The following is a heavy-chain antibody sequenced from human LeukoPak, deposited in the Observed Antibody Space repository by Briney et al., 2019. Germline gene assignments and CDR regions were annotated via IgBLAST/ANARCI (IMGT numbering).Heavy chain of an antibody. V-gene: IGHV4-34*01. Sequence: PSETLSLTCAVYGGSFSGYYWSWIRQPPGKGLEWIGEINHSGSTNYNPSLKNRVTISVDTSKNQFSLKLSSVTAADTAVYYCARRSYNSPFAYWGQGTLVTVSS. CDR2: INHSGST. J-gene: IGHJ4*02. CDR1: GGSFSGYY. CDR3: ARRSYNSPFAY. D-gene: IGHD1-20*01.